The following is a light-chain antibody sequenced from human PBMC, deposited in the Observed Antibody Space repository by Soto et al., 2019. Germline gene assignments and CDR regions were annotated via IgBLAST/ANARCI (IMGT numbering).Light chain of an antibody. CDR1: QILLHSNGYNY. V-gene: IGKV2-28*01. J-gene: IGKJ5*01. Sequence: DIVMDQSPLSLPVTPGDAGSISCSSSQILLHSNGYNYLDWYLQKPGQSRQLLIYLAYNRASGVTARFSGSGSGTDFTLTISRVEAEDVGVYYCMPVLQTPITFGPGTRLEIK. CDR2: LAY. CDR3: MPVLQTPIT.